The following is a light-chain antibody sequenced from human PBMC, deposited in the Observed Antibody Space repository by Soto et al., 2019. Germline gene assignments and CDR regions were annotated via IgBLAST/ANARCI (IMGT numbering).Light chain of an antibody. V-gene: IGLV2-8*01. CDR2: EVS. Sequence: QSVLTQPPSASGSPGQSVTISCTGTSSDVGGYNYVSWYQQHPGKAPKLMIYEVSKRPSGVPDRFSGSKSGNTASLTASGLQGVDEADYYCRSYEGLRGGFGTGTKVPV. J-gene: IGLJ1*01. CDR1: SSDVGGYNY. CDR3: RSYEGLRGG.